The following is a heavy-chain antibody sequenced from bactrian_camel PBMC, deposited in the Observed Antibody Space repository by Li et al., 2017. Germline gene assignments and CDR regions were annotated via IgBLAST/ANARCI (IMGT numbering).Heavy chain of an antibody. J-gene: IGHJ4*01. CDR2: LYTGGNSV. V-gene: IGHV3S1*01. D-gene: IGHD1*01. CDR1: GYTYNRNC. Sequence: HVQLVESGGGSVQAGGSLRLSCAASGYTYNRNCMAWFRQAPGKEREGVATLYTGGNSVSYADSVKGRFTISQSNAQPTVYLQMSSLKPEDTGVYYCAAMSWPEGGLGQGTQVTVS.